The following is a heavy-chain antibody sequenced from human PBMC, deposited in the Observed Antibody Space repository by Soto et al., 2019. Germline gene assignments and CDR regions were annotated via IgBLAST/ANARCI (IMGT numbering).Heavy chain of an antibody. D-gene: IGHD6-19*01. Sequence: EVQLVESGGGLVQPGRSLRLSCAASGFTFDDYAMHWVRQAPGKGLEWVSGISWNSGSIGYADSVKGRFTISRDNAKNSLYLQMNSLRAEDTALYYCAKLRGRLVPNYYYYGMDVWGQGTTVTVSS. CDR2: ISWNSGSI. V-gene: IGHV3-9*01. J-gene: IGHJ6*02. CDR1: GFTFDDYA. CDR3: AKLRGRLVPNYYYYGMDV.